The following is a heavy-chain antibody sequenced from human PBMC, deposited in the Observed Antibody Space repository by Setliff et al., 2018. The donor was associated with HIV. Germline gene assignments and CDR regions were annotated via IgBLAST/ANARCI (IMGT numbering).Heavy chain of an antibody. V-gene: IGHV4-4*07. J-gene: IGHJ3*02. CDR1: GDSVSGYY. CDR2: VHNSAGS. D-gene: IGHD3-22*01. CDR3: ARDRIEVLADSPHDVFDI. Sequence: PSETLSLTCAVSGDSVSGYYWSWIRQPAGRGLEWIGRVHNSAGSNYNPSLKSRVTMSVDTAKNQLSLKLTDVSAADTAVYYCARDRIEVLADSPHDVFDIWGRGIMVTVSS.